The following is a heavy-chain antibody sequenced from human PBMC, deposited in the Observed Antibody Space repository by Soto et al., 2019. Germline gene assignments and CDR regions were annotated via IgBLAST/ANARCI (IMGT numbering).Heavy chain of an antibody. CDR1: GFTFSSYA. J-gene: IGHJ4*02. CDR2: ISYDGSNK. V-gene: IGHV3-30-3*01. CDR3: ARPLIVVVPFDY. Sequence: QVQLVESGGGVVQPGRSLRLSCAASGFTFSSYAMHWVRQAPGKGLEWVAVISYDGSNKYYADSVKGRFTISRDNSKNTLYLQMNSLRAEDTAVYYWARPLIVVVPFDYWGQGTLVTVSS. D-gene: IGHD3-22*01.